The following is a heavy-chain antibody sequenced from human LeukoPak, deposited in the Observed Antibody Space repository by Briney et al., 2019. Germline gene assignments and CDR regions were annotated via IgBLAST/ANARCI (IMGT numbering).Heavy chain of an antibody. D-gene: IGHD6-19*01. V-gene: IGHV3-7*01. CDR3: ARAFGIAVAGI. Sequence: GGSLRLSCAASGFTFSSYWMSWVRQAPGKGLEWVANIKQDGSEKYYVDSVKGRFTISRDNAKNSLYLQMNSLRAEETAVYYCARAFGIAVAGIWGQGTMVTVSS. CDR2: IKQDGSEK. CDR1: GFTFSSYW. J-gene: IGHJ3*02.